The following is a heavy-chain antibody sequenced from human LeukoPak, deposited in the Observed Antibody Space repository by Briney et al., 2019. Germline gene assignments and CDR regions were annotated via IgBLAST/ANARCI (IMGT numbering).Heavy chain of an antibody. V-gene: IGHV4-34*01. Sequence: SETLSLTCAVYGGSFIGYYCSWIRQPPGEGLEWNGEIKPSGSTNFNRSLKGRVTRSVDTSKNQCSLKLSSVTAADTAVYYCARRAAAYFDYWSQGTLVTVSS. D-gene: IGHD6-13*01. CDR1: GGSFIGYY. CDR2: IKPSGST. J-gene: IGHJ4*01. CDR3: ARRAAAYFDY.